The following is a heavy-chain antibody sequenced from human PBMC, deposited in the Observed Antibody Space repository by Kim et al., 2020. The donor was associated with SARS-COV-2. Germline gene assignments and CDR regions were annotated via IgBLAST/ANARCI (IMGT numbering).Heavy chain of an antibody. Sequence: GRFTISRDNSKNTLYLQMNSLRAEDTAVYYCARSYYYGSGSYYHIPFDYWGQGTLVTVSS. D-gene: IGHD3-10*01. CDR3: ARSYYYGSGSYYHIPFDY. J-gene: IGHJ4*02. V-gene: IGHV3-30*01.